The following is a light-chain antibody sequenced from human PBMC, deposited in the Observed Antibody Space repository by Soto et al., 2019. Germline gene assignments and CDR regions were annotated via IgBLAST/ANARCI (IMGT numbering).Light chain of an antibody. Sequence: EILMTQSPATLSVSPGERATLSCRASQSVSSNLAWYQQKPGQAPRLLIYGASTRATGIPARFNGSGSGTEFTITISRLQSDDSAVYYCQHLNSWPPWTFGPGTKVEIK. CDR3: QHLNSWPPWT. CDR2: GAS. J-gene: IGKJ1*01. V-gene: IGKV3-15*01. CDR1: QSVSSN.